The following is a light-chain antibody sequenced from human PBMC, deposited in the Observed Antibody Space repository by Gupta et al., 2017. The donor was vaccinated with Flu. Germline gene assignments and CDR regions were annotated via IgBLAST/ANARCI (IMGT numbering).Light chain of an antibody. CDR3: QQSDSKAFT. Sequence: IYGYLNWYQKKPGKAPNLLIYASSTLQSGVPSRVSGSGSGTDFTLTISWLQPEDFATYYCQQSDSKAFTIGQGTIVEIK. V-gene: IGKV1-39*01. CDR1: IYGY. J-gene: IGKJ2*01. CDR2: ASS.